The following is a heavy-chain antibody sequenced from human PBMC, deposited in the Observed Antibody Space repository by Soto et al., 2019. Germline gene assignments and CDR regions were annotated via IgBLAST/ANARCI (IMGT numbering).Heavy chain of an antibody. Sequence: EVQLVESGGGLVQPGESLRLSCAASGFTFDYYWMHWVRQAPGKGLVWVSRIYSDGTSTTYADSVKGRFTISRDNAKNTLSLQMNSLRADDTAVYYCARGDRGAFDLWGQWTVVTVSS. V-gene: IGHV3-74*01. D-gene: IGHD1-26*01. CDR2: IYSDGTST. CDR3: ARGDRGAFDL. CDR1: GFTFDYYW. J-gene: IGHJ3*01.